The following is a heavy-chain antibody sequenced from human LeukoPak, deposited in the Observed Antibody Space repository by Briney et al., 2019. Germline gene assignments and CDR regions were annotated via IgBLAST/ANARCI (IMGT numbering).Heavy chain of an antibody. Sequence: GGSLRLSCAASGFTFSNYGMHWVRQAPGKGLEWVAVMSYDGSNKYYPDSVKGRFTISRDISTDTLWLQMDSLRTEDTAVYYCAKGPLRGTAAAIDYWGQGTLVTVSS. J-gene: IGHJ4*02. CDR1: GFTFSNYG. V-gene: IGHV3-30*18. D-gene: IGHD2-2*01. CDR2: MSYDGSNK. CDR3: AKGPLRGTAAAIDY.